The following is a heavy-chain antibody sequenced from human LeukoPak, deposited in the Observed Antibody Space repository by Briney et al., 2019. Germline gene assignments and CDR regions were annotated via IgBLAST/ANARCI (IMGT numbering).Heavy chain of an antibody. V-gene: IGHV4-34*01. D-gene: IGHD5-24*01. Sequence: SETLSLTCVVYGGSFSGYYWSWIRQPPGKGLEWIGEINHSGSTNYNPSLKSRVIISVDTSKNQFSLKLTPVTAADTAVYYCARSRLHPIIFDYWGQGTLVTVSS. J-gene: IGHJ4*02. CDR1: GGSFSGYY. CDR3: ARSRLHPIIFDY. CDR2: INHSGST.